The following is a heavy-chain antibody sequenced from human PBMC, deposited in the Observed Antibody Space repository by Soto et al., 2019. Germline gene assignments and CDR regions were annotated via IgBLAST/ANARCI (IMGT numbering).Heavy chain of an antibody. CDR1: GFTFSSYG. D-gene: IGHD2-21*02. CDR3: AKALVSYCGGDCNYDRDAFDI. Sequence: GGSLRLSCAAPGFTFSSYGMHWVRQAPGKGLEWVAVISYDGSNKYYADSVKGRFTISRDNSKNTLYLQMNSLRAEDTAVYYCAKALVSYCGGDCNYDRDAFDIWGQGTMVTVSS. J-gene: IGHJ3*02. CDR2: ISYDGSNK. V-gene: IGHV3-30*18.